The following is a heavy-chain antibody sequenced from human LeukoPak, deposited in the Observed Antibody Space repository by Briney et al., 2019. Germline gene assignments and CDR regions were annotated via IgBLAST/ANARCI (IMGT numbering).Heavy chain of an antibody. D-gene: IGHD6-6*01. V-gene: IGHV3-48*04. Sequence: GGSLRLSCAASGFTFSSHSMNWVRQAPGKGLEWVSYISSSGSNIYYADSVKGRFTISRDNAKNSLYLQMNSPRAEDTAVYYCARRSSGWYMDVWAKGTTVTVSS. CDR1: GFTFSSHS. J-gene: IGHJ6*03. CDR2: ISSSGSNI. CDR3: ARRSSGWYMDV.